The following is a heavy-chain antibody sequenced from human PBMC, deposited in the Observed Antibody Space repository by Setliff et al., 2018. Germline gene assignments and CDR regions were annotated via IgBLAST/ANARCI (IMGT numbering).Heavy chain of an antibody. CDR3: ARGRIHDSSDYIGNWLDP. V-gene: IGHV1-2*02. J-gene: IGHJ5*02. CDR2: INVNSGDT. CDR1: GYTFTGYY. Sequence: GASVKVSCKASGYTFTGYYIHWVRQAPGEGLEWMGCINVNSGDTNYAQKFQGRVIVTRDTSSSTAYMELRSLRPDDTAVYFCARGRIHDSSDYIGNWLDPWGQGTLVTVSS. D-gene: IGHD3-22*01.